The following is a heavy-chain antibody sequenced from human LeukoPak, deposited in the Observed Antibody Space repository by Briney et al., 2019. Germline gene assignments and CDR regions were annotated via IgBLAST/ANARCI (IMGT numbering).Heavy chain of an antibody. D-gene: IGHD2-2*02. CDR3: ARVVVVPAAIRKFGWFDP. J-gene: IGHJ5*02. Sequence: SETLSLTCAVYGGSFSGYYWSWIRQPPGKGLEWIGEINHSGGTNYNPSLKSRVTISVDTSKNQFSLKLSSVTAADTAVYYCARVVVVPAAIRKFGWFDPWGQGTLVTVSS. CDR2: INHSGGT. V-gene: IGHV4-34*01. CDR1: GGSFSGYY.